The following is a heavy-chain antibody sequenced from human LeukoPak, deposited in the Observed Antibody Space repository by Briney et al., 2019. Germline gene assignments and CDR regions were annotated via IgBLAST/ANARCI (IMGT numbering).Heavy chain of an antibody. CDR2: IYYSGST. V-gene: IGHV4-59*01. D-gene: IGHD5-18*01. CDR1: GGSISSYY. Sequence: PSETLSLTCTVSGGSISSYYWSWIRQPPGKGLEWIGYIYYSGSTNYNPSLKSRVTISVDTSKNQFSLKLSSVTAADTAVYYCARVRGTAMAADYFDYWGQGTLVTVSS. CDR3: ARVRGTAMAADYFDY. J-gene: IGHJ4*02.